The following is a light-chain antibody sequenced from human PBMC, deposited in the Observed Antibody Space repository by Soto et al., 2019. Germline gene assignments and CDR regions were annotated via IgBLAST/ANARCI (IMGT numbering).Light chain of an antibody. V-gene: IGLV1-51*01. CDR2: DNY. CDR3: GTWDTTLNVRV. J-gene: IGLJ3*02. CDR1: SSSVGHES. Sequence: QSVLTQPPSVSAAPGQTVTISCSGSSSSVGHESVSWYQSLPGTAPKLLIYDNYKRPSGIPDRFSGSQSGTSATLGITGLQTGDEDDYYCGTWDTTLNVRVFGGGTKLTVL.